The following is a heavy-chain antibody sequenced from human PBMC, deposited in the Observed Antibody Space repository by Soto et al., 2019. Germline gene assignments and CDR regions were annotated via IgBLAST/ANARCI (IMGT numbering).Heavy chain of an antibody. CDR1: GCTFSNAW. CDR3: TADSLGKFDIVDGDWRYGMDV. CDR2: IKSKTDGGTT. J-gene: IGHJ6*02. D-gene: IGHD2-21*01. V-gene: IGHV3-15*01. Sequence: GGPLSLSCAASGCTFSNAWVSWVRQPPGKGLEWVGRIKSKTDGGTTDYAAPEKGRSTISREDSKKTPSLQMNSLNTEGTAVYYCTADSLGKFDIVDGDWRYGMDVWGQGTTVTVSS.